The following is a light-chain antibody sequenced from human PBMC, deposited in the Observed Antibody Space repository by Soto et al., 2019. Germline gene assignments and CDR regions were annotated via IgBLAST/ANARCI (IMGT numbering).Light chain of an antibody. CDR1: QSISSW. V-gene: IGKV1-5*01. CDR3: QQYNSYSWT. Sequence: DSQMTQSPSTLSASVGDRVTITCRARQSISSWLAWYQQKPGKAPKLLIYDASSLESGVPSRFSGSGSGTEFTLTISSLQPDDFATYYCQQYNSYSWTFGQGTKVEIK. CDR2: DAS. J-gene: IGKJ1*01.